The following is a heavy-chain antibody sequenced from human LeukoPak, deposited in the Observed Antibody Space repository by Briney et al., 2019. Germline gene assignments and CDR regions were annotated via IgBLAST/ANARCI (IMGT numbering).Heavy chain of an antibody. CDR1: GGTFSSYA. CDR3: ARDPNYYDSSGQGIGY. D-gene: IGHD3-22*01. J-gene: IGHJ4*02. Sequence: ASVKASCKASGGTFSSYAISWVRQAPGQGLEWMGRIIPILGIANYAQKFQGRVTITADKSTSTAYMELSSLRSEDTAVYYCARDPNYYDSSGQGIGYWGQGTLVTVSS. CDR2: IIPILGIA. V-gene: IGHV1-69*04.